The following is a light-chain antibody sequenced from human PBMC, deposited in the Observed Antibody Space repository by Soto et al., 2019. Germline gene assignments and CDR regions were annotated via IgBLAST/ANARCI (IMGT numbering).Light chain of an antibody. CDR2: LNNDGSH. CDR3: QTWGTGIQV. V-gene: IGLV4-69*01. Sequence: QSVLTQSPSASASLGASVKLTCTLSSGHSSYAIAWHQKQPGKGPRYLMDLNNDGSHSKGDGIPDRFSGSSSGAERYIIISSLQSEDEADYYCQTWGTGIQVFGGVTKLTVL. J-gene: IGLJ2*01. CDR1: SGHSSYA.